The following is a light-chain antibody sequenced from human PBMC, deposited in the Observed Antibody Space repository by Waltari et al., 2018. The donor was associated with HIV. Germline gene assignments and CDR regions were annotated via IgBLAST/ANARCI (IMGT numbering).Light chain of an antibody. J-gene: IGLJ2*01. V-gene: IGLV2-14*01. Sequence: QSALTQPAPVSGSPGQSITIPCPGTSSDVGGSNYVSWYQQHPGKAPKLMIYEVSNRPSGVSNRFSGSKSGNTASLTISGLQAEDEADYYCSSYTSSSTVVFGGGTKLTVL. CDR3: SSYTSSSTVV. CDR2: EVS. CDR1: SSDVGGSNY.